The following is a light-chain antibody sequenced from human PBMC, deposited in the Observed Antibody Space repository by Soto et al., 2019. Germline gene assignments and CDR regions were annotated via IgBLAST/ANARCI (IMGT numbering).Light chain of an antibody. CDR3: QQYCSTPFT. CDR2: WAS. Sequence: DIVMTQSPDSLAVSLGERATINCKSGQSVLWGSNDANYLAWYQHKPGQPPKLLISWASARESGVPDRFSGSGSGTDFTLTISSLQAEDVAIYYCQQYCSTPFTFGPGTKVDIK. CDR1: QSVLWGSNDANY. J-gene: IGKJ3*01. V-gene: IGKV4-1*01.